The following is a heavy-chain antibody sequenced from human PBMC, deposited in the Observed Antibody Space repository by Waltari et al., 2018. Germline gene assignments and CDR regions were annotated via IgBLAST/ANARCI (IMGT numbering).Heavy chain of an antibody. J-gene: IGHJ4*02. D-gene: IGHD2-15*01. V-gene: IGHV1-69*05. CDR1: GGTFSSYA. Sequence: QVQLVQSGAEVKKPGSSVKVSCKASGGTFSSYAISWVRQAPGQGLEWMGGIIPIFGTANYAQKFQGRVTITTDESTSTAYMELSSMRSEDTAVYYCARVRYRVVAASEIPYYFDYWGQGTLVTVSS. CDR3: ARVRYRVVAASEIPYYFDY. CDR2: IIPIFGTA.